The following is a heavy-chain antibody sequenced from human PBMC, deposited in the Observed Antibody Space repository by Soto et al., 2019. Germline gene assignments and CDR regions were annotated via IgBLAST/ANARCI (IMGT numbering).Heavy chain of an antibody. D-gene: IGHD5-12*01. V-gene: IGHV1-69*06. CDR3: ARGGEWLRFGYGMDV. Sequence: SVKVSFKASGGTFSSYAISWVRQAPGQGLEWMGGIIPIFGTANYAQKFQGRVTITADKSTSTAYMELSSLRSEDTAVYYCARGGEWLRFGYGMDVWGQGTTVTVSS. J-gene: IGHJ6*02. CDR2: IIPIFGTA. CDR1: GGTFSSYA.